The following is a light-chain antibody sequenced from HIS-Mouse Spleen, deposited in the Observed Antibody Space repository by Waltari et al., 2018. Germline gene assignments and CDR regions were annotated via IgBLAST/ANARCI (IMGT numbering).Light chain of an antibody. CDR2: WSS. Sequence: DSVMTQSSDSLAVSLGARAAINCKSSPSVLYSSNNKNYLAWYQQKPGQPSKLLIYWSSTLESGVPDRFSGSGSGTDFTLTISSLQVEDVAVYYCQQYYSTPPWTFGQGTKVEIK. CDR1: PSVLYSSNNKNY. J-gene: IGKJ1*01. V-gene: IGKV4-1*01. CDR3: QQYYSTPPWT.